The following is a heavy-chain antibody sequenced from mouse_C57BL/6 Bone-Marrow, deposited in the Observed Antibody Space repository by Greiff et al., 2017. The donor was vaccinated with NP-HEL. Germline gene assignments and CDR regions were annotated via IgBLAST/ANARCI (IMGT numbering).Heavy chain of an antibody. V-gene: IGHV5-6*01. J-gene: IGHJ4*01. CDR3: ARPLLLLYAMDY. D-gene: IGHD2-12*01. Sequence: EVKLMESGGDLVKPGGSLKLSCAASGFTFSSYGMSWVRQTPDKRLEWVATISSGGSYTYYPDSVKGRFTISRDNAKNTLYLQMSSLKSEDTAMYYCARPLLLLYAMDYWGQGTSVTVSS. CDR1: GFTFSSYG. CDR2: ISSGGSYT.